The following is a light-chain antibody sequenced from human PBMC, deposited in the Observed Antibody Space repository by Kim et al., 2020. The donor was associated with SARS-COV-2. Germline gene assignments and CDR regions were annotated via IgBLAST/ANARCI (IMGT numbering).Light chain of an antibody. J-gene: IGLJ2*01. CDR2: EVT. CDR3: SSYAGSNNVV. Sequence: GQSVTISCNGTSSDVGGYNYVSWYQQHPGKAPKVMIYEVTKRPSGVPDRFSGSKSGNTASLTVSGLQAEDEADYYCSSYAGSNNVVFGGGTQLTVL. V-gene: IGLV2-8*01. CDR1: SSDVGGYNY.